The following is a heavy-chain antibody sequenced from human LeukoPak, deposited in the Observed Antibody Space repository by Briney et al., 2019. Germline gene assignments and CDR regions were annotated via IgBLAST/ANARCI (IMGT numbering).Heavy chain of an antibody. J-gene: IGHJ4*02. CDR1: GGSISSYY. CDR3: ARGGIYFSH. CDR2: ISNSGSS. Sequence: SETLSLTCTVSGGSISSYYWSWIRQPAGEGLEWIGRISNSGSSNHNPSLKSRVTMSVDASKNQFSLKLSSVTAADTAVYYCARGGIYFSHWGQGTLVTVSS. D-gene: IGHD2/OR15-2a*01. V-gene: IGHV4-4*07.